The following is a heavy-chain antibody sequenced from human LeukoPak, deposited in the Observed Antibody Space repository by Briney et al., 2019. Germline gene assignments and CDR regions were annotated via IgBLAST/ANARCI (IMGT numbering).Heavy chain of an antibody. Sequence: ASVKVSCKASGGTFSSYAISWVRQAPGQGLEWMGGIIPIFGTANYAQKFQGRVTITADKSTSTAYMELSSLRSEDTAVYYCASPSKYGSGSHDAFDIWGQGTMVTVSS. V-gene: IGHV1-69*06. CDR3: ASPSKYGSGSHDAFDI. D-gene: IGHD3-10*01. CDR2: IIPIFGTA. CDR1: GGTFSSYA. J-gene: IGHJ3*02.